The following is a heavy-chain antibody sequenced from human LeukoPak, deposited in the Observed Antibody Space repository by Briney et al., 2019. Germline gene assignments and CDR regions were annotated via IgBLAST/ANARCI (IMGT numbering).Heavy chain of an antibody. CDR1: GGSISSSSYY. J-gene: IGHJ5*02. Sequence: PSETLSLTCTVSGGSISSSSYYWGWIRQPPGKGLEWIGSIYYSGSTYYNPSLKSRVTISVDTSKNQFSLKLSSVTAADTAVYYCARRTSSSSWYPGPAFDPWGQGTLVTVSS. D-gene: IGHD6-13*01. V-gene: IGHV4-39*01. CDR3: ARRTSSSSWYPGPAFDP. CDR2: IYYSGST.